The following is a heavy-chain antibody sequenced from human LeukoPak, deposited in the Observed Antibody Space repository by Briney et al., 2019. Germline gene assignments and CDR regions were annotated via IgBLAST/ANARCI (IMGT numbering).Heavy chain of an antibody. Sequence: GESLKISCKGSGYSFTSSWIGWVRKMPGKGLEWMGIIYPGDSDTRYSPSFQGQVTISADKSISTAYLQWSSLKASDTAMYYCARLSDSSGYYPTGDYWGQGTLVTVSS. J-gene: IGHJ4*02. CDR3: ARLSDSSGYYPTGDY. CDR2: IYPGDSDT. D-gene: IGHD3-22*01. V-gene: IGHV5-51*01. CDR1: GYSFTSSW.